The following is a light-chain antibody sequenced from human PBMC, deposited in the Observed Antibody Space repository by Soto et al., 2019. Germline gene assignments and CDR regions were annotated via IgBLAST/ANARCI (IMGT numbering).Light chain of an antibody. Sequence: QSALTQPASVSGSPGQSITISCTGASSDVGGYNYVSWYLLHPGKAPRLMIYEVSNRPSGVSNRFSGSKSGNTASLTISGLQAEDEGDYYCTSYTSFSTRVFGTGTKLTVL. V-gene: IGLV2-14*01. CDR2: EVS. CDR3: TSYTSFSTRV. CDR1: SSDVGGYNY. J-gene: IGLJ1*01.